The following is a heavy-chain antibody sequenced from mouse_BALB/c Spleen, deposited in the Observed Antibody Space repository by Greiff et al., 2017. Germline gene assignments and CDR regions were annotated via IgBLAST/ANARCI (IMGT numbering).Heavy chain of an antibody. J-gene: IGHJ3*01. V-gene: IGHV2-9*02. Sequence: VQIQESGPGLVAPSQSLSITCTVSGFSLTSYGVHWVRQPPGKGLEWLGVIWAGGSTNYNSALMSRLSISKDNSKSQVFLKMNSLQTDDTAMYYCARAPMITTSAWFAYWGQGTLVTVSA. CDR3: ARAPMITTSAWFAY. CDR2: IWAGGST. D-gene: IGHD2-4*01. CDR1: GFSLTSYG.